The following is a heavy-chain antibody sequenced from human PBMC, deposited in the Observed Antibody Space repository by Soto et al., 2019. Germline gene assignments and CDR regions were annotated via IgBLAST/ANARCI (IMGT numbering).Heavy chain of an antibody. CDR3: VLWPPYYFDY. D-gene: IGHD3-10*01. Sequence: PGGSLRLSCAASGFTFSTYAMSWVRQAPGKGLEWVSTVSGGGGSTYYADSVKGRFTISRDNSKNTLYLQMNSLRAEDTAVYYCVLWPPYYFDYWGQGTLVTVSS. J-gene: IGHJ4*02. CDR2: VSGGGGST. V-gene: IGHV3-23*01. CDR1: GFTFSTYA.